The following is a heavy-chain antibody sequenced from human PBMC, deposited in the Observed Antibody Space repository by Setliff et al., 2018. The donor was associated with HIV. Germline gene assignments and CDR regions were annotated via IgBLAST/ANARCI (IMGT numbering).Heavy chain of an antibody. V-gene: IGHV4-61*02. D-gene: IGHD3-22*01. CDR1: GGSISSGSYY. CDR2: IYTSGST. Sequence: SETLSLTCTVSGGSISSGSYYWSWIRQPAGKGLEWIGRIYTSGSTNYNPSLRSRVTISVDTSKNQFSPKLRSVTAADTAVYYCARETYYYDNPQYYYYYMDVWGKGTTVTVSS. CDR3: ARETYYYDNPQYYYYYMDV. J-gene: IGHJ6*03.